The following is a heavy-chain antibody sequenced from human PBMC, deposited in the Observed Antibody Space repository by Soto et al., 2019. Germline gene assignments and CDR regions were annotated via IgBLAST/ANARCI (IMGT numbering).Heavy chain of an antibody. CDR2: INPSGGST. CDR3: ARVRLEVGAKLGYYGMDV. CDR1: GYTFTSYY. J-gene: IGHJ6*02. Sequence: ASVKVSCKASGYTFTSYYMHWVRQAPGQGLEWMGIINPSGGSTSYAQKFQGRVTMTRDTSTSTVYMELSSLRSEDTAVYYCARVRLEVGAKLGYYGMDVWGQGTTVTVSS. V-gene: IGHV1-46*01. D-gene: IGHD1-26*01.